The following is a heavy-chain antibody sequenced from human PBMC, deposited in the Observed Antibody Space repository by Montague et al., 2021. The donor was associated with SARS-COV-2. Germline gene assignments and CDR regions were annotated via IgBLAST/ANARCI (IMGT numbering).Heavy chain of an antibody. CDR2: IYPGDSDT. CDR3: ARVRPHGGSLTLGGFDP. V-gene: IGHV5-51*03. J-gene: IGHJ5*02. Sequence: QSGVEVKKPGESLTISCNASGYIFTKYWIGWVRQMPGKGLEWMGIIYPGDSDTRYSPSFQGQVTMSVDKSISTAYLQWSRLKVSDTAIYFCARVRPHGGSLTLGGFDPWGQGTLVSVAS. CDR1: GYIFTKYW. D-gene: IGHD3-16*01.